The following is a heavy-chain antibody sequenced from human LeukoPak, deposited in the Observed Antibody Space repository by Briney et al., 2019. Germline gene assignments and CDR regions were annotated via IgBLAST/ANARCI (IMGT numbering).Heavy chain of an antibody. V-gene: IGHV3-7*01. CDR2: IKQDGSEK. J-gene: IGHJ4*02. CDR3: ARVLRYSSGWYKVDYFDY. CDR1: GFTFSSYW. Sequence: PGGSLRLSCAASGFTFSSYWMSWVRQAPGKGLEWVANIKQDGSEKYYVDSVKGRFTISRDNAKNSLYLQMNSLRAEDTAVYYCARVLRYSSGWYKVDYFDYWGQGTLVTVSS. D-gene: IGHD6-19*01.